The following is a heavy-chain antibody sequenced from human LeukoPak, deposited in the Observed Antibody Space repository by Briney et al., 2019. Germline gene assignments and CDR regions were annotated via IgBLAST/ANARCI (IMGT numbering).Heavy chain of an antibody. CDR3: AKEGYDSRGKGDYFDY. Sequence: GRSLRLSCAASGFTFSSYGMHWVRQAPGKGLEWVAVIWYDGSNKYYADSVKGRFTISRDNSKNTLYLQMNSLRAEDTAVYYCAKEGYDSRGKGDYFDYWGQGTLVTVSS. CDR1: GFTFSSYG. J-gene: IGHJ4*02. V-gene: IGHV3-33*06. CDR2: IWYDGSNK. D-gene: IGHD3-22*01.